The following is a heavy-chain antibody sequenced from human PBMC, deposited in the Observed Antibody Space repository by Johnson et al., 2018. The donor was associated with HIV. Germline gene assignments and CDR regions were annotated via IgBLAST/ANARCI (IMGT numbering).Heavy chain of an antibody. Sequence: QVQLVESGGGVVQPGRSLRLSCAASGFTFSSYGMHWVRQAPGKGLEWVAVVWSDGINKYYADSVRGRFTISRDNAKNSLYLQMNSLRAEDTALYYCTRARYSSSWYNGDAFDIWGQGTMVTVSS. CDR2: VWSDGINK. V-gene: IGHV3-33*01. D-gene: IGHD6-13*01. CDR1: GFTFSSYG. CDR3: TRARYSSSWYNGDAFDI. J-gene: IGHJ3*02.